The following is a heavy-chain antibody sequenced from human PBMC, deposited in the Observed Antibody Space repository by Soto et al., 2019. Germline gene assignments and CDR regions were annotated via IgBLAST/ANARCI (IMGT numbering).Heavy chain of an antibody. D-gene: IGHD3-22*01. J-gene: IGHJ4*02. Sequence: ASVKVSCKASGYTFTSYAMHWVRQAPGQRLEWMGWINAGNGNTKYSQKLQGRVTITRDTSASTAYMELSSLRSEDTAVYYCARESGYYDSSGYYGLDYWGQGTLVTVSS. CDR3: ARESGYYDSSGYYGLDY. V-gene: IGHV1-3*01. CDR2: INAGNGNT. CDR1: GYTFTSYA.